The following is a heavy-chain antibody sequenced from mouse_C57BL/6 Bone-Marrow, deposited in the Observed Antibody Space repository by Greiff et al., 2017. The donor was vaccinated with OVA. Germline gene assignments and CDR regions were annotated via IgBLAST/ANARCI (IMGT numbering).Heavy chain of an antibody. Sequence: QVQLQQPGAELVKPGASVKLSCKASGYTFTSYWMQWVKQRPGQGLEWIGEIDPSDSYTNYNQKFKGKATLTVDTASSTAYMQLSRLTSEDSAVYYCARKGYYDIYWYFDVWGTGTTVTVSS. V-gene: IGHV1-50*01. CDR2: IDPSDSYT. CDR1: GYTFTSYW. CDR3: ARKGYYDIYWYFDV. D-gene: IGHD2-3*01. J-gene: IGHJ1*03.